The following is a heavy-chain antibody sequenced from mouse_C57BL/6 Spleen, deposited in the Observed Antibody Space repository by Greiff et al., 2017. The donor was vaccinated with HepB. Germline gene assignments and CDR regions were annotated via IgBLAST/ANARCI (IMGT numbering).Heavy chain of an antibody. CDR2: INPGSGGT. V-gene: IGHV1-54*01. Sequence: VQLQQSGAELVRPGTSVKVSCKASGYAFTNYLIEWVKQRPGQGLEWIGVINPGSGGTNYNEKFKGKATLTADKSSSTAYMQLSSLTSEDSAVYFGARDYFHISPFGYWGQGTPFIVSS. D-gene: IGHD1-1*01. CDR1: GYAFTNYL. CDR3: ARDYFHISPFGY. J-gene: IGHJ2*01.